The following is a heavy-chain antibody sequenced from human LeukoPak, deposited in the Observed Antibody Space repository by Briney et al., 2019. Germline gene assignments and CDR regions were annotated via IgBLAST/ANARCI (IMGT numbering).Heavy chain of an antibody. V-gene: IGHV3-23*01. J-gene: IGHJ4*02. Sequence: PGGSLRLSCAASGFTFTSFAMSWVRQAPGKGLEWVSTISGSGGTTYYGDSVKGRFTISRDNSKNTLYLQMNSLSAGDTAIYYCAKDRRHDYGLSTAALDYWGQGTLVTVSS. D-gene: IGHD4-17*01. CDR3: AKDRRHDYGLSTAALDY. CDR2: ISGSGGTT. CDR1: GFTFTSFA.